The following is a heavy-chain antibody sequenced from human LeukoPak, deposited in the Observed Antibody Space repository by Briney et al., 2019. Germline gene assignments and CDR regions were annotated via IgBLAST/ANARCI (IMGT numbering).Heavy chain of an antibody. CDR2: IGTAGDT. D-gene: IGHD6-25*01. V-gene: IGHV3-13*01. CDR1: GFTFSSYD. CDR3: AKDIRLPGAFDY. Sequence: PGGSLRLSCAASGFTFSSYDMHWVRQATGKGLEWVSAIGTAGDTYYPGSVKGRFTISRENAKNSLYLQMNSLRAEDTAVYYCAKDIRLPGAFDYWGQGTLVTVSS. J-gene: IGHJ4*02.